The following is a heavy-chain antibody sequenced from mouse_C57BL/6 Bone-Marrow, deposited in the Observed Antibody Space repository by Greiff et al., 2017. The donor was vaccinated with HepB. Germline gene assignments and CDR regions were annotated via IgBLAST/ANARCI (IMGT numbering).Heavy chain of an antibody. J-gene: IGHJ4*01. D-gene: IGHD1-1*02. CDR1: GFNIKDDY. CDR2: IDPENGDT. Sequence: VQLKQSGAELVRPGASVKLSCTASGFNIKDDYMHWVKQRPEQGLEWIGWIDPENGDTEYASKFQGKATITADTSSNTAYLQLSSLTSEDTAVYYCTTALYGYWGQGTSVTVSS. CDR3: TTALYGY. V-gene: IGHV14-4*01.